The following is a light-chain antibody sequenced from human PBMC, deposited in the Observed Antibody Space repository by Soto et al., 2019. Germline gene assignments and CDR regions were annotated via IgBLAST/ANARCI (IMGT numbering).Light chain of an antibody. V-gene: IGKV3-15*01. Sequence: EIVMTQSPVTLSVSPGERATLSCRASQSVSSNLAWYQQKPGQAPRLLIYGASTRATGIPARFSGSGSGTEFTLTISSLESEDFAVYYCQQSNNWPYGPFGRGTKVEIK. CDR1: QSVSSN. CDR3: QQSNNWPYGP. J-gene: IGKJ1*01. CDR2: GAS.